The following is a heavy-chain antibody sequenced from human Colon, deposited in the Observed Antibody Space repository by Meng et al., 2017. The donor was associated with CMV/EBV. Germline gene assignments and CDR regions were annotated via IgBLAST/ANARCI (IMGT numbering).Heavy chain of an antibody. CDR2: ISSSSGYI. Sequence: EVILVESGGGLVKPGGSLRLSCAASGFTFSNYNINWVRQAPGKGLEWVASISSSSGYIYYADSLKGRFTISRDNAKNSAFLQVNSLRAEDTAVYYCSAQETPMIDYLGQGTLGTVAS. V-gene: IGHV3-21*01. J-gene: IGHJ4*02. CDR1: GFTFSNYN. D-gene: IGHD5-18*01. CDR3: SAQETPMIDY.